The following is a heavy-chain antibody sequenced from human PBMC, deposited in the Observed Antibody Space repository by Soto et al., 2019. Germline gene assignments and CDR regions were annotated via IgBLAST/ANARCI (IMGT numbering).Heavy chain of an antibody. CDR1: GFTFGDYA. V-gene: IGHV3-49*03. D-gene: IGHD5-18*01. CDR3: TFAGTGSREGYSYGSGYSGMDV. CDR2: IRSKAYGGTT. Sequence: PVGSLRLSCTASGFTFGDYAMSWFRQAPGKGLEWVGFIRSKAYGGTTEYAASVKGRFTISRDDSKSIAYLQMNSLKTEDTAVYYCTFAGTGSREGYSYGSGYSGMDVWGQGTTVTVSS. J-gene: IGHJ6*02.